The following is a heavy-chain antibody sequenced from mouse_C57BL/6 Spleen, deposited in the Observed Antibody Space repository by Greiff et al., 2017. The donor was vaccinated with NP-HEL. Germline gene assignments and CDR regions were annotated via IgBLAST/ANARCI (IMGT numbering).Heavy chain of an antibody. D-gene: IGHD1-1*01. J-gene: IGHJ2*01. V-gene: IGHV1S81*02. CDR1: GYTFTSYW. CDR2: TNPTNGRP. Sequence: VQLQQSGAELVKAGASVKMSCKASGYTFTSYWMHWVKQRLGQGLEWFAETNPTNGRPYYNEKFKSKATLTVDKSSSTAYMLLSGPTFEDSAVYYCARIKKIVATCFDYWGQGTTLTVSS. CDR3: ARIKKIVATCFDY.